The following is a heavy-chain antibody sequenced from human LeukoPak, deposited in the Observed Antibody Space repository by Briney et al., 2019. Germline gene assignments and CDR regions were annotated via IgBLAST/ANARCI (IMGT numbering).Heavy chain of an antibody. Sequence: SETLSLTCTVSGGSISSGGYYWSWIRQPPGKGLEWIGYIYHSGSTYYNPSLKSRVTISVDRSKNQFSLKLSSVTAADTAVYYCARAGQLVRIFDYWGQGTLVTVSS. CDR3: ARAGQLVRIFDY. V-gene: IGHV4-30-2*01. J-gene: IGHJ4*02. CDR2: IYHSGST. D-gene: IGHD6-6*01. CDR1: GGSISSGGYY.